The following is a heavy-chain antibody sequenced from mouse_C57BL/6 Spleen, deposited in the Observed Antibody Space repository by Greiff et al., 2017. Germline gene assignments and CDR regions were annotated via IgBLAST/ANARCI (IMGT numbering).Heavy chain of an antibody. J-gene: IGHJ2*01. CDR3: ARSVTTVVATDY. CDR2: IDPSGSYT. V-gene: IGHV1-69*01. Sequence: QVQLQQPGAELVMPGASVKLSCKASGYTFTSYWMHWVKQRPGQGLEWIGEIDPSGSYTNYNQKFKGKSTLTVDKSSSTAYMQLSSLTSEDSAVYYCARSVTTVVATDYWGQGTTLTVSS. D-gene: IGHD1-1*01. CDR1: GYTFTSYW.